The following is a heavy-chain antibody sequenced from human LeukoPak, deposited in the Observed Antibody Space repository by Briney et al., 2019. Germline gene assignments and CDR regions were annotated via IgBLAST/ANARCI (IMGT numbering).Heavy chain of an antibody. CDR3: AKDKRPNYDFWSGYLGLGDKTNGQNWFDP. V-gene: IGHV3-11*01. D-gene: IGHD3-3*01. Sequence: GGSLRLSCAASGFTFSDYYMSWIRQAPGKGLEWVSYISSSGSTIYYADSVKGRFTISRDNAKNSLYLQMNSLRAEDTAVYYCAKDKRPNYDFWSGYLGLGDKTNGQNWFDPWGQGTLVTVSS. CDR2: ISSSGSTI. J-gene: IGHJ5*02. CDR1: GFTFSDYY.